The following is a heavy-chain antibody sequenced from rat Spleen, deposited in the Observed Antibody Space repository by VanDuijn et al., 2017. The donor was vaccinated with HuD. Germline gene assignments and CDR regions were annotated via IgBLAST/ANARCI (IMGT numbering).Heavy chain of an antibody. D-gene: IGHD1-3*01. J-gene: IGHJ3*01. CDR2: ISSDGGRN. CDR3: ARHSYGSYGWFAY. Sequence: EVQLVESGGGLVRPGGSLKLSCEASGFIFSDYYMAWVRQTPKKGLEWVATISSDGGRNFYRDSVKGRFTISRDNAKSTLYLQMDSLRSEDTATYYCARHSYGSYGWFAYWGQGTLVTVSS. CDR1: GFIFSDYY. V-gene: IGHV5-7*01.